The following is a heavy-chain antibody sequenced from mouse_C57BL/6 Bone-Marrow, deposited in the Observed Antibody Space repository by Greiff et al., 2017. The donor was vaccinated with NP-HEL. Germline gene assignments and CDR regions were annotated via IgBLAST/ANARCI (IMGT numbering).Heavy chain of an antibody. Sequence: QVQLQQPGAELVKPGASVKLSCKASGYTFTSYWMHWVKQRPGQGLEWIGMIHPNSGSTNYNEKFKSKATLTVDKSSSTAYMQLSSLTSGDSAVYYCARRGEGITTVVARDYWGQGTTLTVSS. CDR3: ARRGEGITTVVARDY. J-gene: IGHJ2*01. V-gene: IGHV1-64*01. CDR2: IHPNSGST. CDR1: GYTFTSYW. D-gene: IGHD1-1*01.